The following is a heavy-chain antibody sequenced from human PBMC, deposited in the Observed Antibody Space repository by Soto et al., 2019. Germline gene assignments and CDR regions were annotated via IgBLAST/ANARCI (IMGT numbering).Heavy chain of an antibody. J-gene: IGHJ4*02. Sequence: ASVKVSCKASGYTFTSYGISWVRQAPGQGLEWMGWISAYNGNTNYAQKLQGRVTMTTDTSTSTAYVELRSLRSDDTAVYYCARRYCTNGVWYHFDYWGQGTLVTVSS. CDR3: ARRYCTNGVWYHFDY. D-gene: IGHD2-8*01. CDR1: GYTFTSYG. CDR2: ISAYNGNT. V-gene: IGHV1-18*04.